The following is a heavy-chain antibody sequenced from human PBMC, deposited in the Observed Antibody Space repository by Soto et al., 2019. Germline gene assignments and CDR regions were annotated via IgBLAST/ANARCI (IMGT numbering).Heavy chain of an antibody. V-gene: IGHV3-64D*06. J-gene: IGHJ3*02. CDR1: GFTFSSYA. CDR3: VKGSGYYDSSGLFAFDI. CDR2: ISSNGGST. D-gene: IGHD3-22*01. Sequence: AGGSLRLSCAASGFTFSSYAMHWVRQAPGKGLEYVSAISSNGGSTYYADSVEGRFTISRDNSKNTLYLQMSSLRTEDTAVYYCVKGSGYYDSSGLFAFDIWGQGTMVTVSS.